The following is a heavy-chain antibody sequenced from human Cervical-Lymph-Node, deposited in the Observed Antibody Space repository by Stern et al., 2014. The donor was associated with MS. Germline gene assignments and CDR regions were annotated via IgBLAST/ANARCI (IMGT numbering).Heavy chain of an antibody. CDR3: SRDADGYSLVFGY. V-gene: IGHV4-30-4*01. Sequence: QLQLQESGPGLVKPSQTLSLTCAFTGGSISSAEYYWSWIRQSPGKGLEWIVYIHNSGTTYYNPSLKSRVTISVDTSKNQFSLKLRSVTAADTAVYYCSRDADGYSLVFGYWGRGTLVTVSS. J-gene: IGHJ4*02. D-gene: IGHD5-24*01. CDR2: IHNSGTT. CDR1: GGSISSAEYY.